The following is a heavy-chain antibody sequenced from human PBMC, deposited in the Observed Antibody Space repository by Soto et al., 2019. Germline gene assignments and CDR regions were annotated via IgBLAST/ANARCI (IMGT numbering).Heavy chain of an antibody. D-gene: IGHD3-3*01. CDR2: ISHDGSNK. J-gene: IGHJ4*01. Sequence: PGGSLRLSCAASGFSFSRYGMHWVRQAPGKGLEWVGVISHDGSNKYQGDSVRGRFTISRDNYKNTLYLQMNSLTVEDTAVYYCAKGAGPYYNFWSTDYWGHGTLVTVSS. CDR3: AKGAGPYYNFWSTDY. V-gene: IGHV3-30*18. CDR1: GFSFSRYG.